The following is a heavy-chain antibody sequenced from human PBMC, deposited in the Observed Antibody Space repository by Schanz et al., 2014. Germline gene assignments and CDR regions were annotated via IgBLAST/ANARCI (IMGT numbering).Heavy chain of an antibody. D-gene: IGHD5-12*01. J-gene: IGHJ3*02. Sequence: EVQLVESGGGLVKPGGSLRLSCAASGFTFSDAWMTWVRQAPGKGLEWVSSMSGSGSTADYADSVKGRFTISRDNSRKTLNLQMNSLRAEDTAVYYCAGAVATIRADSFDIWGQGTMVAVSS. CDR2: MSGSGSTA. CDR3: AGAVATIRADSFDI. V-gene: IGHV3-23*04. CDR1: GFTFSDAW.